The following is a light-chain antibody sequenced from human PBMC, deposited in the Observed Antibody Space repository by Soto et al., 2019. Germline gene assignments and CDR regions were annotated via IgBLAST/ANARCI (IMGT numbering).Light chain of an antibody. J-gene: IGKJ2*01. Sequence: DIQMTQSPSSLSASVGDRVTITCRAGHSISSYLNWFQQKPGKDTKLLMYGASTLQIGVPSRFSRSGSGTDFTLTISSLQPEDFATYYCHQSYSYPFTFGQGTKLEIK. CDR1: HSISSY. CDR3: HQSYSYPFT. CDR2: GAS. V-gene: IGKV1-39*01.